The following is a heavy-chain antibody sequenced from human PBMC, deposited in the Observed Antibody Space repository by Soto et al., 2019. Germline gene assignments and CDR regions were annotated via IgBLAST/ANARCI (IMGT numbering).Heavy chain of an antibody. D-gene: IGHD6-13*01. CDR1: GGTFSSYA. J-gene: IGHJ6*02. CDR2: IIPIFGTA. CDR3: ARGRGLQYSSSWDYYYYYGMDV. V-gene: IGHV1-69*06. Sequence: QVQLVQSGAEVKKPGSSVKVSCKASGGTFSSYAISWVRQAPGQGLEWMGGIIPIFGTANYAQKFQGRVTITADKSTSTAYMELSSLRSEDTAVYYCARGRGLQYSSSWDYYYYYGMDVWGQGTTVTVSS.